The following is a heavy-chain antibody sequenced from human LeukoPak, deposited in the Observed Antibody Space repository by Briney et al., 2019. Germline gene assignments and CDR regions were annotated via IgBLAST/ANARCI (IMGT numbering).Heavy chain of an antibody. CDR1: GGSISSYY. J-gene: IGHJ2*01. D-gene: IGHD2/OR15-2a*01. V-gene: IGHV4-4*07. CDR2: IYSSGST. Sequence: PSETLSLTCTVSGGSISSYYWSWIRQPAGKGLEWIGRIYSSGSTNYNPSLKSRVTMSVDTSKNQFSLKLSSVTAADTAVYYCARGQYYLLYLYFDLWGRGTLVTVSS. CDR3: ARGQYYLLYLYFDL.